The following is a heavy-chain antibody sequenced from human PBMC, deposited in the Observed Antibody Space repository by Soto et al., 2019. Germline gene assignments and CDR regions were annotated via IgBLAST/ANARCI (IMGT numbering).Heavy chain of an antibody. V-gene: IGHV3-23*01. J-gene: IGHJ6*02. CDR3: AKGGLMIFGGDGMDV. Sequence: GGSLRLSCAASGFTFSSYAMSWVRQAPGKGLEWVSVISGSGGSTYYADSVKGRFTISRDNSKNTLYLQMNSLRAGDTAVYNCAKGGLMIFGGDGMDVWGQGTTVTVYS. D-gene: IGHD3-3*01. CDR2: ISGSGGST. CDR1: GFTFSSYA.